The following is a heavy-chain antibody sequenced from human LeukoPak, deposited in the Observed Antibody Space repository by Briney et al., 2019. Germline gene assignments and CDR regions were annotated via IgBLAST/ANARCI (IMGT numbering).Heavy chain of an antibody. Sequence: GGSLRLSCSASGFPFSSYAMHWVRQAPGKGLEYVSAISDSGGSTYYADSVKGRFTISRDNSKNTLYLQMNSLRAEDTAVYYCAKNRYGGIYYFDYWGQGTLVTVSS. CDR1: GFPFSSYA. CDR2: ISDSGGST. CDR3: AKNRYGGIYYFDY. D-gene: IGHD4-23*01. V-gene: IGHV3-23*01. J-gene: IGHJ4*02.